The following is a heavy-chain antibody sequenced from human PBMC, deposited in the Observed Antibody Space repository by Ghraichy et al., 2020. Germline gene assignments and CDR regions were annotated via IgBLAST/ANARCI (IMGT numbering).Heavy chain of an antibody. Sequence: GGSLRLSCAASGFTFSDHYMDWVLQAPGKVLEWVPRSRTKARSYTTEYAASVKGRFTISRDDSRTSLFLQMNSLKTEDTAVYYCAQCNYESGRNDNWGQGTLVTVSS. D-gene: IGHD3-10*01. CDR3: AQCNYESGRNDN. CDR2: SRTKARSYTT. CDR1: GFTFSDHY. V-gene: IGHV3-72*01. J-gene: IGHJ4*02.